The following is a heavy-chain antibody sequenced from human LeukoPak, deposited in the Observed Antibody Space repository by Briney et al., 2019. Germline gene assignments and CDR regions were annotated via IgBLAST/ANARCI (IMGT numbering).Heavy chain of an antibody. CDR1: GFTFSSYS. D-gene: IGHD5-18*01. J-gene: IGHJ4*02. V-gene: IGHV3-48*01. Sequence: PGGSLRLSCAASGFTFSSYSMNWVRQAPGKGLEWVSYISSSSSTIYYADSVKGRFTISRDNAKNSLYLQMNSLRAEDTAVYYCASEIEGLWLRGEDYWGQGTLATVSS. CDR2: ISSSSSTI. CDR3: ASEIEGLWLRGEDY.